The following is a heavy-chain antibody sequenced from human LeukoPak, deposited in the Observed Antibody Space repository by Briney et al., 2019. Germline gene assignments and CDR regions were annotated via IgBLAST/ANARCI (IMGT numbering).Heavy chain of an antibody. CDR2: INPNSGGT. D-gene: IGHD3-10*01. Sequence: ASVKVSCKASGYTFTGYYMHWVRQAPGQGREGMGWINPNSGGTNYEQKFQGRVTITRDTSISTAYMELRRLRSGDPGGCLCAKFTGRFGKPFAYWGQGTLVTVSS. CDR3: AKFTGRFGKPFAY. J-gene: IGHJ4*02. V-gene: IGHV1-2*02. CDR1: GYTFTGYY.